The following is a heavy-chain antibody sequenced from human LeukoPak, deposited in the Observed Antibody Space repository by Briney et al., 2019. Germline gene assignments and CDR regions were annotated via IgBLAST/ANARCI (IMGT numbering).Heavy chain of an antibody. Sequence: GGSLRLSCAASGFTFSSYGMHWVRQAPGKGLEWVAVIWYDGSNKYYADSVKGRFTISRDNSKNTLYLRMNSLRAEDTAVYYCARDVTSSGYYYYYYGMDVWGQGTTVTVSS. J-gene: IGHJ6*02. CDR1: GFTFSSYG. CDR3: ARDVTSSGYYYYYYGMDV. CDR2: IWYDGSNK. V-gene: IGHV3-33*01. D-gene: IGHD3-22*01.